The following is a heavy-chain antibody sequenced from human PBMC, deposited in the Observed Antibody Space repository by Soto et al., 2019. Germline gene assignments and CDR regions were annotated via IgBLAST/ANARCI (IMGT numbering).Heavy chain of an antibody. CDR1: GGSISSGGYS. CDR3: ARVPGP. J-gene: IGHJ5*02. V-gene: IGHV4-30-2*01. Sequence: QLQLQESGSGLVKPSQTLSLTCAVSGGSISSGGYSWSWIRQPPGKGLEWIGYIYHSGSTYYNPSXXSXXTISVDRSKNQLSLKLSSVTAAETAVYYCARVPGPWGQGTLVTVSS. CDR2: IYHSGST. D-gene: IGHD3-10*01.